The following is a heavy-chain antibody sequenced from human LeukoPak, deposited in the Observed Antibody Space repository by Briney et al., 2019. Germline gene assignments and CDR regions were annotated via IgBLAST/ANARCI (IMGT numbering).Heavy chain of an antibody. V-gene: IGHV3-21*01. CDR3: AREGKYYDSSGCIDY. CDR1: GFTFSSYS. Sequence: GRSLRLSCAASGFTFSSYSMNWVRQAPGKGLEWASSISSSSSYIYYADSVKGRFTISRDNAKNSLYLQMNSLRAEDTAVYYCAREGKYYDSSGCIDYWGQGTLVTVSS. CDR2: ISSSSSYI. J-gene: IGHJ4*02. D-gene: IGHD3-22*01.